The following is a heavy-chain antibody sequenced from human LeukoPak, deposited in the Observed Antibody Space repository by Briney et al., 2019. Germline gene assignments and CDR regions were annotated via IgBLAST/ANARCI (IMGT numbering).Heavy chain of an antibody. CDR1: GGSISSGNYY. D-gene: IGHD2-15*01. V-gene: IGHV4-61*02. J-gene: IGHJ3*02. CDR2: IYTSGNT. CDR3: ARAAASAFDI. Sequence: PSQTLSLTCTVSGGSISSGNYYWSWIRQPAGKGLEWIGRIYTSGNTNYNPSIKSRVTISLDTSRNQFSLNLISVTAADTAIYFCARAAASAFDIWGRGTMVTVSS.